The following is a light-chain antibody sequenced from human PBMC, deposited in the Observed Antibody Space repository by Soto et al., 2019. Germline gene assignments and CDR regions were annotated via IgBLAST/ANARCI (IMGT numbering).Light chain of an antibody. Sequence: QSALTQPASVSASPGQSITISCTGTSSDVGGYNYVSWYQQYPGKAPKLMIYEVSKWPSGVSNRFSGSKSGNTASLTISGLQAEDEGDYYCTSYTSSGTWVFGGGTKVTVL. J-gene: IGLJ3*02. V-gene: IGLV2-14*01. CDR3: TSYTSSGTWV. CDR1: SSDVGGYNY. CDR2: EVS.